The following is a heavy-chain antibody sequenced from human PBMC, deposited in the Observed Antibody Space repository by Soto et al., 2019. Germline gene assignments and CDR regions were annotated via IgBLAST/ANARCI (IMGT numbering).Heavy chain of an antibody. CDR2: ISSSSSYI. V-gene: IGHV3-21*01. Sequence: GGSLRLCCAASGFTFSSYSMNWVRQAPGKGLEWVSSISSSSSYIYYADSVKGRFTISRDNAKNSLYLQMNSLRAEDTAVYYCARVPRGISGSLDYWGQGTLVTVSS. CDR1: GFTFSSYS. CDR3: ARVPRGISGSLDY. J-gene: IGHJ4*02. D-gene: IGHD3-22*01.